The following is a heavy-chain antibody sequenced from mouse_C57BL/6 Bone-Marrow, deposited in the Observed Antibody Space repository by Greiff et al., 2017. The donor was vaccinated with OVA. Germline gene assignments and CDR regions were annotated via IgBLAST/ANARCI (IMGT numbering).Heavy chain of an antibody. CDR3: ARCQLRHLYYAMDY. CDR2: INPNNGGT. Sequence: EVQLQQSGPELVKPGASVKISCKASGYTFTDYYMNWVKQSHGKSLGWIGDINPNNGGTIYNQKFKGKATLTVDKSSSTAYMELRSLTSEDTAVYYCARCQLRHLYYAMDYWGQGTSVTVSS. CDR1: GYTFTDYY. J-gene: IGHJ4*01. D-gene: IGHD3-2*02. V-gene: IGHV1-26*01.